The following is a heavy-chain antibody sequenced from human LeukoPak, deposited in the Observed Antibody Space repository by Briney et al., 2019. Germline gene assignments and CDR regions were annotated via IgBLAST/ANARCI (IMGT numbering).Heavy chain of an antibody. CDR1: GFTFSSYA. J-gene: IGHJ4*02. CDR3: ARGFADFVWGSYPSSY. D-gene: IGHD3-16*02. CDR2: ITGSSSYI. V-gene: IGHV3-21*01. Sequence: GGSLRLSCAASGFTFSSYAMNWVRQAPGKGLEWVSSITGSSSYIHYADSVKGRFTISRDNAKNSLYLQMNSLRAEDTAVYYCARGFADFVWGSYPSSYWGQGILVTVSS.